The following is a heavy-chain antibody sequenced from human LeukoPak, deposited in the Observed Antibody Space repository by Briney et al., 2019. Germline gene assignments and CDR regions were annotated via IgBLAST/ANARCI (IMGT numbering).Heavy chain of an antibody. Sequence: GGSVRLSCAASGFTFSTYSMTWARQAPGKGLDWVSSISRSSSYIYYADSVKRRFTISRDNAKYSLYLQMNSLRVEDTAVYYCARVYSTSWYFDYWAQGTLVLVSS. V-gene: IGHV3-21*01. J-gene: IGHJ4*02. CDR1: GFTFSTYS. CDR2: ISRSSSYI. CDR3: ARVYSTSWYFDY. D-gene: IGHD6-13*01.